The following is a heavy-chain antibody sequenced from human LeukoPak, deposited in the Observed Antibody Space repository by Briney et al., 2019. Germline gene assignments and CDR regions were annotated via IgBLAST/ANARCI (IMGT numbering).Heavy chain of an antibody. V-gene: IGHV4-39*07. Sequence: PSETLSLTCTVSGGSISSSSYYWGWIRQPPGKGLEWIGSIYYSGSTYYNPSLKSRVTISVDTSKNQFSLKLSSVTAADTAVYYCARGYYYGSGYYMDVWGKGTTVTVSS. CDR1: GGSISSSSYY. J-gene: IGHJ6*03. D-gene: IGHD3-10*01. CDR3: ARGYYYGSGYYMDV. CDR2: IYYSGST.